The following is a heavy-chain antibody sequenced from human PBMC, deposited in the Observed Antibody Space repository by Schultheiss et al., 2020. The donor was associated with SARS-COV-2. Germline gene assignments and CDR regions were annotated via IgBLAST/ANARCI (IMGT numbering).Heavy chain of an antibody. CDR3: AKVSGGYRYGYSDY. D-gene: IGHD5-18*01. V-gene: IGHV3-23*01. CDR2: ISGNGAST. Sequence: GGSLRLSCAASGFTFSNYWMHWVRQAPGKGLVWVSDISGNGASTYYADSVRVRFTISRDNSKNTLYLQMNRLRAEDTAVYYCAKVSGGYRYGYSDYWGQGTLVTVSS. J-gene: IGHJ4*02. CDR1: GFTFSNYW.